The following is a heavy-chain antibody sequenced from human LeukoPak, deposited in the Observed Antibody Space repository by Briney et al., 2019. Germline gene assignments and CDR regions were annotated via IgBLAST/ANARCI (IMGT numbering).Heavy chain of an antibody. V-gene: IGHV3-30*04. J-gene: IGHJ4*02. CDR3: ARHGTSGYHYLDY. CDR1: GFTFSTYA. CDR2: IPYDGSSK. Sequence: GMSLRLSCAASGFTFSTYAMHWVRQAPGKGLEWVALIPYDGSSKYYADSVKGRFTISRDNSKNTLYLQMNSLRAEDTAVYWCARHGTSGYHYLDYWGQGTLVTVSS. D-gene: IGHD3-22*01.